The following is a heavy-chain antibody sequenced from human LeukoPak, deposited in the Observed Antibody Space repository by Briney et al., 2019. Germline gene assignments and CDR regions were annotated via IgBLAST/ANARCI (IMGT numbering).Heavy chain of an antibody. Sequence: ASVKVSCKASGYTFTGYYMHWVRQAPGQGLEWMGWINPNSGGTNYAQKFQGRVTMTRDTSISTAYMELSRLRSDDTAVYYCARDDEQLWLQAEAFDIWGQGTMVTVSS. CDR1: GYTFTGYY. D-gene: IGHD5-18*01. J-gene: IGHJ3*02. CDR3: ARDDEQLWLQAEAFDI. V-gene: IGHV1-2*02. CDR2: INPNSGGT.